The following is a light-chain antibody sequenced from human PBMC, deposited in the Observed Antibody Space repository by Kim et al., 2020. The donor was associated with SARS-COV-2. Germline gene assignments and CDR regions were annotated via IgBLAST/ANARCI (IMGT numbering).Light chain of an antibody. J-gene: IGKJ5*01. CDR2: DAS. CDR3: QQYNSYSIT. CDR1: QSISSW. V-gene: IGKV1-5*01. Sequence: DIQMTQSPSTLSASVGDRVTITCRASQSISSWLAWYQQKPGKAPKLLIYDASSLESVVPSRFSGSGSGTEFTLTISSLQPDDFATYYCQQYNSYSITFGEGTQLEIK.